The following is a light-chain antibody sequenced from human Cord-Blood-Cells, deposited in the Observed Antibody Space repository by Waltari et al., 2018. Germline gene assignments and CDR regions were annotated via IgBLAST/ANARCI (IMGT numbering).Light chain of an antibody. V-gene: IGLV2-14*01. J-gene: IGLJ2*01. CDR2: DVN. Sequence: QSALPQPASVSGSPGQSITISCTGPRSAVGGYTYASWSQQHPGKAPKLMIYDVNNRPSGVSNRFSGSKSGNTASLTISGLQAEDEADYYCSSYTSSSTVVFGGGTKLTV. CDR3: SSYTSSSTVV. CDR1: RSAVGGYTY.